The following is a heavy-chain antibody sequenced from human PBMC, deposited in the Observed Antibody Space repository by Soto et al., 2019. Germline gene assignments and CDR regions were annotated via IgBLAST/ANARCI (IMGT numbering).Heavy chain of an antibody. CDR1: GGSISSYY. D-gene: IGHD2-15*01. V-gene: IGHV4-59*01. CDR2: IYYSGST. Sequence: PSETLSLTCTVSGGSISSYYWSWIRQPPGKGLEWIGYIYYSGSTNYNPSLKSRVTISVDTSKNQFSLKLSSVTAADTAVYYCARVGDKYCSGGSCYSSRYYYYYMDVWGKGTTVTVSS. J-gene: IGHJ6*03. CDR3: ARVGDKYCSGGSCYSSRYYYYYMDV.